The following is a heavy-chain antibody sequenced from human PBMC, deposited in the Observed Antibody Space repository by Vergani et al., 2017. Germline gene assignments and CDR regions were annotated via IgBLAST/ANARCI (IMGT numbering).Heavy chain of an antibody. Sequence: QVQLVQSGAEVKKPGASVKVSCKASGYTFTGYYMHWVRQAPGQGLEWMGWINPNSGGTNYAQKFQGRATMTRDTSISTAYMELSRLRSDDTAVYYCARTQSLVVVPAAQFDYWGQGTLVTVSS. CDR2: INPNSGGT. J-gene: IGHJ4*02. CDR3: ARTQSLVVVPAAQFDY. V-gene: IGHV1-2*02. D-gene: IGHD2-2*01. CDR1: GYTFTGYY.